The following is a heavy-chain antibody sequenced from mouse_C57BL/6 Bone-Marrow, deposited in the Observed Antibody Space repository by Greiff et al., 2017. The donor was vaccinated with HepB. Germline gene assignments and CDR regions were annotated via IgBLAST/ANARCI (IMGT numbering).Heavy chain of an antibody. CDR2: ISSGGSYT. Sequence: EVHLVESGGDLVKPGGSLKLSCAASGFTFSSYGMPWVRQTPDKRLEWVATISSGGSYTYYPDSVKGRFTISRDNAKNTLYLQMSSLKSEDTAMYYCARHDPYYYAMDYWGQGTSVTVSS. J-gene: IGHJ4*01. V-gene: IGHV5-6*01. CDR1: GFTFSSYG. CDR3: ARHDPYYYAMDY.